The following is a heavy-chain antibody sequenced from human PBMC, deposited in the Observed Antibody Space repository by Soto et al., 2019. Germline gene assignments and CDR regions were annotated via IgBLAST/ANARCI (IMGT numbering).Heavy chain of an antibody. Sequence: SETLPLTCTVSGGSISSYYWSWIRQPPGKGLEWIGYIYSSGITTYNPSLRSRVTISLDTSKNQFSLKLSSVTAADTAVYHCACVRCDYGDYDYMDVWGRGTTVTGS. J-gene: IGHJ6*03. CDR2: IYSSGIT. V-gene: IGHV4-59*01. CDR3: ACVRCDYGDYDYMDV. D-gene: IGHD4-17*01. CDR1: GGSISSYY.